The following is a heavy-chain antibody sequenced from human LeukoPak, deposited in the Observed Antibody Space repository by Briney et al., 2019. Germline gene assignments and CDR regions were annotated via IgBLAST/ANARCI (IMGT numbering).Heavy chain of an antibody. D-gene: IGHD1-26*01. J-gene: IGHJ3*02. Sequence: RGSLRLSCATSGFTVSSNYMSWVRQAPGKGLEWVSVIYSGGSTYYADSVKGRFTISRDNSKNTLYLQMNSLRAEDTAVYYCAINSQRELHAFDIWGQGTMVTVSS. CDR2: IYSGGST. CDR3: AINSQRELHAFDI. V-gene: IGHV3-66*01. CDR1: GFTVSSNY.